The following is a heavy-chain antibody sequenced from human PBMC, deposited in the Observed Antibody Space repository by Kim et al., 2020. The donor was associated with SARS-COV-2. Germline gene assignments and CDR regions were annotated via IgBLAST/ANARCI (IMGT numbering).Heavy chain of an antibody. D-gene: IGHD3-3*01. CDR3: ARRGSGYGYYYNGLDV. V-gene: IGHV4-4*02. CDR2: IYHSGST. CDR1: GASISSANW. Sequence: SETLSLTCAVSGASISSANWWSWVRQPPEKGLEWIGGIYHSGSTNYNPPLKSRLTISIDNSRNQFFLKLTSVTAADTAVYYCARRGSGYGYYYNGLDVWGQGTTVAVSS. J-gene: IGHJ6*02.